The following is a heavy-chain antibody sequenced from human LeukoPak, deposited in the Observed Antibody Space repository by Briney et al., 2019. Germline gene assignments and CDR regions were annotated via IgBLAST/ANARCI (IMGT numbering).Heavy chain of an antibody. V-gene: IGHV4-59*08. CDR3: ASLRMANFDY. CDR1: GASISSYY. CDR2: IPYTGST. D-gene: IGHD2-8*01. Sequence: PSETLSLTCTVSGASISSYYWSWIRQPPGKGLAWIGYIPYTGSTNYNPSLKSRVTISVDTSKNQFSLRLSSVTAADTAVYYCASLRMANFDYWGQGTLVTVSS. J-gene: IGHJ4*02.